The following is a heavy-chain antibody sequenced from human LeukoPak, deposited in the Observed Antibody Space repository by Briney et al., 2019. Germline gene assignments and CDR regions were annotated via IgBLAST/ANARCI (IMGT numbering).Heavy chain of an antibody. J-gene: IGHJ3*02. CDR2: MNPNSGNT. V-gene: IGHV1-8*03. Sequence: ASVKVSCKASGYTFTSYDINWVRQATRQGLEWMGWMNPNSGNTGYAQKFQGRVTITRNTSISTAYMELSSLRSEDTAVYYCARTYYDFWSGLGAGIDAFDIWGQGTMVTVSS. D-gene: IGHD3-3*01. CDR3: ARTYYDFWSGLGAGIDAFDI. CDR1: GYTFTSYD.